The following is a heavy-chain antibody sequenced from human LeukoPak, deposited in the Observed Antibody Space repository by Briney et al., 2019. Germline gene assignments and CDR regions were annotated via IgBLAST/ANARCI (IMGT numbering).Heavy chain of an antibody. Sequence: GGSLRLSCAGSGFTFSNYAMTWVRQAPGTGLEWVSSVSGSGRNTFYPDSVEGRFTISRDNSKNTVYLQMNSLRADDTAVYYCAKDFDSGSYRFDYWGQGTLVTVSS. CDR2: VSGSGRNT. CDR1: GFTFSNYA. J-gene: IGHJ4*02. CDR3: AKDFDSGSYRFDY. D-gene: IGHD1-26*01. V-gene: IGHV3-23*01.